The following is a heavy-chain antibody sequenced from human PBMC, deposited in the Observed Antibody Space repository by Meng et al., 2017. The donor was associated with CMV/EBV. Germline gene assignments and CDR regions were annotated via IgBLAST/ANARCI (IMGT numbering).Heavy chain of an antibody. CDR2: IIPIFGTA. CDR3: AKVGTIFGVVIPDPYYYYGMDV. J-gene: IGHJ6*02. Sequence: SVKVSCKASGGTFSSYAISWVRQAPGQGLEWMGGIIPIFGTANYAQKFQGRVTITTDESTSTAYMELSSLRSEDTAVYYCAKVGTIFGVVIPDPYYYYGMDVWGQGTTVTVSS. CDR1: GGTFSSYA. D-gene: IGHD3-3*01. V-gene: IGHV1-69*05.